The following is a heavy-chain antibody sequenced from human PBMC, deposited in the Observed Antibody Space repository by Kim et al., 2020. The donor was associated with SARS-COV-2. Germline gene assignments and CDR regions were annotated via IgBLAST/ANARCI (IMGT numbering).Heavy chain of an antibody. CDR2: ISSSGSTI. Sequence: GSLRLSCAASGFTFSSYEMNWVRQAPGKGLEWVSYISSSGSTIYYADSVKGRFTISRDNAKNSLYLQMNSLRAEDTAVYYCASSYYYDSSGYFPSTYYFDYWGQGTLVTVSS. J-gene: IGHJ4*02. CDR1: GFTFSSYE. CDR3: ASSYYYDSSGYFPSTYYFDY. V-gene: IGHV3-48*03. D-gene: IGHD3-22*01.